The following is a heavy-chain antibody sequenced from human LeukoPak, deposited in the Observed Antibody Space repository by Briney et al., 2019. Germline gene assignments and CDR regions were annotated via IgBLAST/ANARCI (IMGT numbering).Heavy chain of an antibody. V-gene: IGHV3-23*01. J-gene: IGHJ6*02. CDR2: ISGSGGST. CDR3: AKSYCPGYSSGWCHYYYGMDV. CDR1: GFTFSSYA. D-gene: IGHD6-19*01. Sequence: GGSLRLSCAASGFTFSSYAMSWVRQAPGKGLEWVSAISGSGGSTYYADSVKGRFTISRGNSKNTLYLQMNSLRAEDTAVYYCAKSYCPGYSSGWCHYYYGMDVWGQGTTVTVSS.